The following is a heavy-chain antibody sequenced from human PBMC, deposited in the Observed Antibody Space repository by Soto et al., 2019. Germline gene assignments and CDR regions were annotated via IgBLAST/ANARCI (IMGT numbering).Heavy chain of an antibody. Sequence: QVQLQESGPGLVKPSQTLSLTCTVSGGSISSGGYYWSWIRQHPGKGLEWIGYIYYSGSTYYNPSLKSRVTISVDTSKNQFSLKLSSVTAADTAVYYCARGVNSGWYVGSGSDPWGQGTLVTVSS. CDR1: GGSISSGGYY. CDR3: ARGVNSGWYVGSGSDP. J-gene: IGHJ5*02. V-gene: IGHV4-31*03. CDR2: IYYSGST. D-gene: IGHD6-19*01.